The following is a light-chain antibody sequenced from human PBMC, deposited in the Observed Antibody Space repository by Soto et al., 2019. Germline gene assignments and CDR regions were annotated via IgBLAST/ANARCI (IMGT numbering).Light chain of an antibody. CDR2: QVT. J-gene: IGLJ1*01. V-gene: IGLV2-14*01. CDR1: SSDIGGYYY. CDR3: TSYSSSDIFYV. Sequence: QSVLTQPASVSGSPGQSITISCTGTSSDIGGYYYVSWYRHHPGRAPKLLIYQVTSRPSGVSNRFSGSKSGNTASLTISGLQADDEADYFCTSYSSSDIFYVFGAGTKVTVL.